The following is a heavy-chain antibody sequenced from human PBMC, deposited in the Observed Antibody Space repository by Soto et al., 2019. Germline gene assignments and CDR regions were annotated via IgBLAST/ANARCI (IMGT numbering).Heavy chain of an antibody. Sequence: PSETLSLTCAVSGYSISSGYYWGWIRQPPGKGLEWIGSIYHSGNTNYNPSLKSRVTISVDTSKNQFSLKLSSVTAADTAVYYCARCYGSSSWYFYGMDVWGQGTTVTVSS. CDR1: GYSISSGYY. J-gene: IGHJ6*02. CDR3: ARCYGSSSWYFYGMDV. CDR2: IYHSGNT. V-gene: IGHV4-38-2*01. D-gene: IGHD6-13*01.